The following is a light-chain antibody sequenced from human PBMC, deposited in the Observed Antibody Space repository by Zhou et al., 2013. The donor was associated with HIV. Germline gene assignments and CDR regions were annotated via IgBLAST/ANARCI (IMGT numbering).Light chain of an antibody. CDR1: QSISSRH. J-gene: IGKJ1*01. V-gene: IGKV3-20*01. Sequence: EIVLTQSPGTLSLSPGERATLSCRASQSISSRHLAWYQQKPGQAPRLLIYGASSRAPGIPDRFSGSGSGTDFTLTISRLEPEDFAVYSCQQYASSPRTFGQGTKVEIK. CDR2: GAS. CDR3: QQYASSPRT.